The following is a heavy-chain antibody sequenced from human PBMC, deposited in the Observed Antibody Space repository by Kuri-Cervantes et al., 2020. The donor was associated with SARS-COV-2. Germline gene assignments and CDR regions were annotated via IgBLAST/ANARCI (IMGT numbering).Heavy chain of an antibody. Sequence: SVKVSCKASGYTFTGHYIHWVRQAPGQGLEWMGRIIPILGIANYAQKFQGRVTITADKSTSTAYMELSSLRSEDTAVYYCAREYSSSWYARPDYYYGMDVWGQGTTVTVSS. CDR3: AREYSSSWYARPDYYYGMDV. CDR2: IIPILGIA. D-gene: IGHD6-13*01. CDR1: GYTFTGHY. V-gene: IGHV1-69*04. J-gene: IGHJ6*02.